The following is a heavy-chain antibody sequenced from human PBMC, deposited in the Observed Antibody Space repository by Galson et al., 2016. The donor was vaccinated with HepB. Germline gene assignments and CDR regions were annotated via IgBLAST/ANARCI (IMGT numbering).Heavy chain of an antibody. D-gene: IGHD3-10*01. J-gene: IGHJ4*02. CDR3: ARERSSGSGSFGY. V-gene: IGHV4-31*03. CDR2: IYHSGST. CDR1: GGSISSGGYY. Sequence: TLSLTCTVSGGSISSGGYYWSWIRQHPGKGLEWIGYIYHSGSTYYNPSLKSRVTISVDTSKNQFSLKLSSVTAADTAVYFCARERSSGSGSFGYWGQGTLVTVSS.